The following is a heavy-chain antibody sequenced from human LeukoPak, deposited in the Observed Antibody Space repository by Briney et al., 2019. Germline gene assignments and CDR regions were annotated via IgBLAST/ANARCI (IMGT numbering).Heavy chain of an antibody. Sequence: SETLSLTCTVSGGSISSYYWSWIRQPPGKGLEWIGYIYYSGSTNYDPSLKSRVTISVDTSKNQFSLKLSSVTAADTAVYYCARGWEVVTARGLPDAFDIWGQGTMVTVSS. J-gene: IGHJ3*02. D-gene: IGHD2-21*02. V-gene: IGHV4-59*01. CDR3: ARGWEVVTARGLPDAFDI. CDR2: IYYSGST. CDR1: GGSISSYY.